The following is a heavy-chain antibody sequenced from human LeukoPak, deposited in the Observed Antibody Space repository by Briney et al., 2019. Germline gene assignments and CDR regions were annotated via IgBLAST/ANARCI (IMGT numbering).Heavy chain of an antibody. CDR3: AKNHDSNGYHTDDAFDI. CDR2: ISVSGSST. CDR1: GFTFSDYY. D-gene: IGHD3-22*01. J-gene: IGHJ3*02. Sequence: GGSLRLSCAASGFTFSDYYMSWIRQAPGKGLEWVSVISVSGSSTYYADSVKGRSTISRDSSKSTLYLQMNSLRAEDTAIYYCAKNHDSNGYHTDDAFDIWGQGTMVTVSS. V-gene: IGHV3-23*01.